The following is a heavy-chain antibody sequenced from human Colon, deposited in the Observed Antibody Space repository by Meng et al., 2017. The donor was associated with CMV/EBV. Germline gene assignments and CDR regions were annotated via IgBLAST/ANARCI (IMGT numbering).Heavy chain of an antibody. Sequence: GGSLKISCAASGFSVGNNYMNWVRQAPGKGLEWVSVIYDVGNIYYADSVKGRFFISRDSSKNMLYLQMNSLRPEDTALYYCARGAFDWGQGTQVTVSS. CDR2: IYDVGNI. V-gene: IGHV3-66*02. CDR3: ARGAFD. D-gene: IGHD2/OR15-2a*01. CDR1: GFSVGNNY. J-gene: IGHJ4*02.